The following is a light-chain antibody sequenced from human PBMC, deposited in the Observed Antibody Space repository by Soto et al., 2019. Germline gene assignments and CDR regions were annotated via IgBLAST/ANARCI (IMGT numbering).Light chain of an antibody. Sequence: SALTQPASVSGSPGQAITISCTGTSSYVGAYDYVSWYQQHPDKAPKLMIYEVSNRPSGVSNRFSGSKSVNTATLTISGLQAEDEAAYYCRSYTSNSTRVVGTVTEVTVL. V-gene: IGLV2-14*03. J-gene: IGLJ1*01. CDR2: EVS. CDR1: SSYVGAYDY. CDR3: RSYTSNSTRV.